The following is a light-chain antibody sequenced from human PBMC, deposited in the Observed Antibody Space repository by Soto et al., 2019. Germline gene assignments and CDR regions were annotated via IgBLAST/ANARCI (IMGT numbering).Light chain of an antibody. CDR1: SSDVGGYSY. Sequence: QSVLTQPASVSGSPGQSITISCTGTSSDVGGYSYVSWYQQHPGKAPKLMVYDVSNRPSGVSNRFSGSKSGNTASLTISGLRAKDEAVYYWSSYPGSSTKFFGSGTRVTVL. V-gene: IGLV2-14*01. CDR2: DVS. CDR3: SSYPGSSTKF. J-gene: IGLJ1*01.